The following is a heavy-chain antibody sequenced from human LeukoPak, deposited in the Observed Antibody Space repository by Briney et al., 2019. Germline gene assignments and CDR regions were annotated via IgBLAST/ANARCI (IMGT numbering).Heavy chain of an antibody. CDR2: IDYSGST. D-gene: IGHD4-17*01. CDR1: GGSISSGADY. V-gene: IGHV4-30-4*01. Sequence: SSETLSLTCTVPGGSISSGADYWCWIRQHPGKGPQWIGNIDYSGSTYYNPSLKSRVTILMDTSRNQFSLKLTSLTAADTAVYYCARVPSGDYVDYWGQGNLVTVSS. CDR3: ARVPSGDYVDY. J-gene: IGHJ4*02.